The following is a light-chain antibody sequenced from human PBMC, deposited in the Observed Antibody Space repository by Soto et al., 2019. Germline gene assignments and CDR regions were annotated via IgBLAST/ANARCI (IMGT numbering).Light chain of an antibody. CDR2: EVT. Sequence: QSALTQPPSASGSPGRSVTISSTGTSSDVGAYNYVSGYQQHAGKAPKLVIYEVTNRPSGVPDRFSGSKSANTASLTVSGLQAEDEADYYCSSFASSNTWVFGGGTKLTVL. CDR1: SSDVGAYNY. CDR3: SSFASSNTWV. V-gene: IGLV2-8*01. J-gene: IGLJ3*02.